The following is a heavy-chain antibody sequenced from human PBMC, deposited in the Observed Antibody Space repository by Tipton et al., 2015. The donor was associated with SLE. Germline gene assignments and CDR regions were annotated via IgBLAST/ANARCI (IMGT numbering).Heavy chain of an antibody. CDR3: ARDPPSAYYYGMDV. V-gene: IGHV4-61*02. J-gene: IGHJ6*02. Sequence: TLSLTCTVSGGSISVPSYYWSWIRQPAGKGLEWIGRIYSSGTTNYYPSLKSRVTMSVDTSKNQFSLKLSSVTAADTAVYYCARDPPSAYYYGMDVWGQGTTVTVSS. CDR2: IYSSGTT. CDR1: GGSISVPSYY.